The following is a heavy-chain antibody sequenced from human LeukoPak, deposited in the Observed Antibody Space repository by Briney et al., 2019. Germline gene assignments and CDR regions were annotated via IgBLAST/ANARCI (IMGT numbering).Heavy chain of an antibody. V-gene: IGHV3-7*01. CDR3: ARDGGYSSGWYPHYYMDV. CDR2: IKQDGSEK. J-gene: IGHJ6*03. CDR1: GFTFSTYG. Sequence: GGSLRLSCAASGFTFSTYGMSWVRQAPGKGLEWVANIKQDGSEKYYVDSVKGRFTISRDNAKNSLYLQMNSLRAEDTAVYYCARDGGYSSGWYPHYYMDVWGKGTTVTVSS. D-gene: IGHD6-19*01.